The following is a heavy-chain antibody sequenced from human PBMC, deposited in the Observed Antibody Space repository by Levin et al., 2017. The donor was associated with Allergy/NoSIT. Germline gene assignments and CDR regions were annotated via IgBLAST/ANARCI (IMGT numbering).Heavy chain of an antibody. CDR2: CSGRSDNT. J-gene: IGHJ2*01. D-gene: IGHD3-10*01. CDR1: GFTFRSYA. CDR3: AKDSTMDITRDWYFDL. Sequence: HPGGSLRLSCEGSGFTFRSYAMNWVRQVPGKGLEWVAGCSGRSDNTVYADAVKGRFTISRDNSKKTVSLQMTSLRVEDTAVYYCAKDSTMDITRDWYFDLWGRGTQVSVSS. V-gene: IGHV3-23*01.